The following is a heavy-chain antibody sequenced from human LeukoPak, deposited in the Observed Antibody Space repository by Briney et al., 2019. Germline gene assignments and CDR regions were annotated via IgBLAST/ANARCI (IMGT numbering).Heavy chain of an antibody. CDR3: AKGNVGAAYAEYFQH. D-gene: IGHD1-26*01. Sequence: GGSLRLSCAASGFTFSSYAMSWVRQAPGKGLEWVSAISGSGGSTYYADSVKGRFTISRDNSKDTLYLQMNSLRAEDTAVYYCAKGNVGAAYAEYFQHWGQGTLVTVSS. J-gene: IGHJ1*01. V-gene: IGHV3-23*01. CDR1: GFTFSSYA. CDR2: ISGSGGST.